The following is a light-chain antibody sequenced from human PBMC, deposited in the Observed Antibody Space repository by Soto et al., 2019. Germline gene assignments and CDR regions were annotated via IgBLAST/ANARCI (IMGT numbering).Light chain of an antibody. CDR2: KAS. CDR1: QSISSW. J-gene: IGKJ4*01. Sequence: DIQMTQSPSTLSASVGDRVTITCRASQSISSWLAWYQQKPGKAPNLLIYKASSLESGAPSRFSGSGSGTEFTLTISSLQTDDFATYYGQQYNSYALRFGGGTKVEIK. V-gene: IGKV1-5*03. CDR3: QQYNSYALR.